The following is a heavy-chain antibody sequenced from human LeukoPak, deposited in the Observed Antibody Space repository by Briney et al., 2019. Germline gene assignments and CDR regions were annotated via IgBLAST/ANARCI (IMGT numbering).Heavy chain of an antibody. CDR1: GFSFNKYA. Sequence: GALRLSCVGSGFSFNKYAASWVRQAPGKGLEWVAGMTGGGATYHADSVKGRFVISRDNSKNMVYLQMNSLRAEDTALYFCAKDKIVGDGRWDFDYWGQGALVTVSS. CDR2: MTGGGAT. CDR3: AKDKIVGDGRWDFDY. V-gene: IGHV3-23*01. D-gene: IGHD3-10*01. J-gene: IGHJ4*02.